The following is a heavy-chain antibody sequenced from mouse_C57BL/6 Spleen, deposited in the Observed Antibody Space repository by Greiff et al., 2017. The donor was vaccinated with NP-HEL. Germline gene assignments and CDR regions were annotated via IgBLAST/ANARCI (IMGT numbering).Heavy chain of an antibody. D-gene: IGHD1-1*01. CDR2: INPYNGDT. Sequence: EVQLQQSGPELVKPGDSVKISCKASGYSFTGYFMNWVMQSHGKSLEWIGRINPYNGDTFYNQKFKGKATLTVDKSSSTAHMELRSLTSEDSAVYYCARSLITTENTMDYWGQGTSVTVSS. CDR3: ARSLITTENTMDY. V-gene: IGHV1-20*01. CDR1: GYSFTGYF. J-gene: IGHJ4*01.